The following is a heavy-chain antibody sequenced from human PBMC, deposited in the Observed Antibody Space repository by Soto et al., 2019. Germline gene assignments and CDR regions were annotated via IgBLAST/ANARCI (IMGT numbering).Heavy chain of an antibody. Sequence: EVQLLESGGGLVQPGGSLRLSCAASGFTFSSYAMSWVRQAPGKGLEWVSAISGSGGSTYYADSVKGRFTISRDNSKNTLYLQMNSLRAEDTAVYYCAKEVRGSGWPYYYYGMDVWGQGTTVTVSS. D-gene: IGHD6-19*01. CDR2: ISGSGGST. CDR3: AKEVRGSGWPYYYYGMDV. V-gene: IGHV3-23*01. CDR1: GFTFSSYA. J-gene: IGHJ6*02.